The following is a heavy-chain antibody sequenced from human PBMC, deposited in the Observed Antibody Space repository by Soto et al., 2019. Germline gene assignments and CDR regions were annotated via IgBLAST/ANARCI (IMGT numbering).Heavy chain of an antibody. V-gene: IGHV1-8*01. CDR1: GYTFKKYD. Sequence: QVQLVQSGAEVKRPGASVMVSCRATGYTFKKYDINWVRQSTGQGSEWMGRMNPNSGNTGYAQKFQGRVTMTRNTSISTAYLELSSLRSEDTAVYYCARAPVYGGNGWLDPWGQGTLVTVSS. CDR2: MNPNSGNT. D-gene: IGHD2-15*01. J-gene: IGHJ5*02. CDR3: ARAPVYGGNGWLDP.